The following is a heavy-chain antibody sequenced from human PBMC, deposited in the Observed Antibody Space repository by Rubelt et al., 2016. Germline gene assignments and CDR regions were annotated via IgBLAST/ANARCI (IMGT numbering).Heavy chain of an antibody. CDR2: IYYSGTT. J-gene: IGHJ4*02. Sequence: QLQLQESGPGLVKPSETLSLTCTVSGYSISSGYYWGWIRQPPGKGLEWIANIYYSGTTYYNPSLRSRVTMSVDTSQNHFSLNLTSTNVADAAVYDWAQQGNTMTPETWGQGTLFTVSS. CDR3: AQQGNTMTPET. D-gene: IGHD6-13*01. CDR1: GYSISSGYY. V-gene: IGHV4-38-2*02.